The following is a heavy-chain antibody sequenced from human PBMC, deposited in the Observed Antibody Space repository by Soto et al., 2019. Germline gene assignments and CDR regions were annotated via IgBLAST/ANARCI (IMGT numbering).Heavy chain of an antibody. D-gene: IGHD1-26*01. CDR3: ARDKVVGPTTLDY. Sequence: GGSLRLSCVVSGFTFSTYWMSWVRQAPGKGLEWVANIKEDGSEKYYLDSVKGRFTIYRDNAKNSLYLQMNSLRAEDTAVYYCARDKVVGPTTLDYWGQGTLVTVSS. CDR2: IKEDGSEK. J-gene: IGHJ4*02. V-gene: IGHV3-7*03. CDR1: GFTFSTYW.